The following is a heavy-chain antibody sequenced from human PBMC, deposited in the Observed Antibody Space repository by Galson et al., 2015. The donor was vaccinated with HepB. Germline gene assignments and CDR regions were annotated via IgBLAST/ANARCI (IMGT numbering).Heavy chain of an antibody. CDR2: MSPSNGNT. CDR1: GYTFTIYD. V-gene: IGHV1-8*01. CDR3: ARAAAAMNHLDS. D-gene: IGHD5-18*01. J-gene: IGHJ4*02. Sequence: SVKVSCKASGYTFTIYDINWVRQATGQGLEWMGWMSPSNGNTGYAQKFQGRVTMTSDTSINTAYLELSSLTSEDTAVYYCARAAAAMNHLDSWDQGTLVTVSS.